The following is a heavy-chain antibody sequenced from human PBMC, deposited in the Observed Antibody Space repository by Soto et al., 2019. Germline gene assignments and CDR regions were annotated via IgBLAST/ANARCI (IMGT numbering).Heavy chain of an antibody. V-gene: IGHV1-8*01. Sequence: ASVKVSCKASGYTFTSYDINWVRQATGQGLEWMGWMNPNSGNTGYAQKFQGRVTMTRNTSISTAYMELSSLRSEDTAVYYCASNPILRYFDCSRRHYYMDVWGKGTTVTVSS. D-gene: IGHD3-9*01. CDR3: ASNPILRYFDCSRRHYYMDV. CDR2: MNPNSGNT. CDR1: GYTFTSYD. J-gene: IGHJ6*03.